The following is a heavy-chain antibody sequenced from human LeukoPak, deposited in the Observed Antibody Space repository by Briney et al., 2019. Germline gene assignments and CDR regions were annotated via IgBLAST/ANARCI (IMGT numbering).Heavy chain of an antibody. CDR1: GGSISNYY. J-gene: IGHJ3*02. Sequence: SETLSLTCTVSGGSISNYYWSWIRQPPGKGLEWIGYIYYSGSTYYNPSLKSRVTISVDTSKNQFSLKLSSVTAADTAVYYCAREGVDDAFDIWGQGTMVTVSS. CDR3: AREGVDDAFDI. V-gene: IGHV4-30-4*08. CDR2: IYYSGST. D-gene: IGHD2-15*01.